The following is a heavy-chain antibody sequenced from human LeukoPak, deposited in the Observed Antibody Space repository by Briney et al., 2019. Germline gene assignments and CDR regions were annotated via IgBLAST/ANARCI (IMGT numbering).Heavy chain of an antibody. V-gene: IGHV3-23*01. CDR3: LKGSTDSSGYYYAPYYYYMDV. D-gene: IGHD3-22*01. CDR2: ISGSGGST. CDR1: GFTFSSYA. Sequence: GGSLRLSCAASGFTFSSYAMSWVRQAPGKGLERVSSISGSGGSTYYADSVKGRFTISRDNSKNTLYLQMISMIAEDTAVYYCLKGSTDSSGYYYAPYYYYMDVWGKGTTVTVSS. J-gene: IGHJ6*03.